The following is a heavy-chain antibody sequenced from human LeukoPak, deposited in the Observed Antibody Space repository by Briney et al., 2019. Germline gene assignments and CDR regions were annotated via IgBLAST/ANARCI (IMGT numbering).Heavy chain of an antibody. CDR2: ITNTGGTI. Sequence: GSLRLSCVASGFSFSSFEMNWVRQAPGKGLEWLSYITNTGGTIYYADSVKGRFTISRDNAKNSLYLHMNSLRGDDTAIYYCARGGAYGMMGYWGQGTLVTVSS. V-gene: IGHV3-48*03. J-gene: IGHJ4*02. CDR1: GFSFSSFE. CDR3: ARGGAYGMMGY. D-gene: IGHD4-17*01.